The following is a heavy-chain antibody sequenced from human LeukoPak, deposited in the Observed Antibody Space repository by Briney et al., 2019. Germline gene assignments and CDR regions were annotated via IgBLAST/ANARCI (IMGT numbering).Heavy chain of an antibody. V-gene: IGHV1-46*01. CDR2: INPSNGYT. J-gene: IGHJ4*02. D-gene: IGHD6-19*01. Sequence: ASVKVSCKASGYIFTSYYMHWVRQAPGQGLEWMGIINPSNGYTTYAQKFQGRVTMTRDTSTSTVYMELSSLRSEDTAVYYCARLAVAQTGLFDYWGQGTLVTVSS. CDR3: ARLAVAQTGLFDY. CDR1: GYIFTSYY.